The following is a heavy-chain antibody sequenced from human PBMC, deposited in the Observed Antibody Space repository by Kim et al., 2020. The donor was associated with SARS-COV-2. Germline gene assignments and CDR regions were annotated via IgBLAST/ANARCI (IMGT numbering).Heavy chain of an antibody. Sequence: GGSLRLSCAASGFTFSSYAMHWVRQAPGKGLEWVAVIWYDGSNKYYADSVKGRFTISRDNSKNTLYLQMNSLRAEDTAVYYCAKGGIAAAGIFDYWGQGTLVTVSS. D-gene: IGHD6-13*01. J-gene: IGHJ4*02. CDR3: AKGGIAAAGIFDY. CDR2: IWYDGSNK. V-gene: IGHV3-33*06. CDR1: GFTFSSYA.